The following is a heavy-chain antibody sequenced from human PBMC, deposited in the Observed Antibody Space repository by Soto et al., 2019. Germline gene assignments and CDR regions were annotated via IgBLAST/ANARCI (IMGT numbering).Heavy chain of an antibody. CDR2: IYYSGST. CDR3: AREGFRDCTNGVCSIFDY. V-gene: IGHV4-31*03. CDR1: GGSISSGGYY. D-gene: IGHD2-8*01. J-gene: IGHJ4*02. Sequence: SETLSLTCTVSGGSISSGGYYWSRIRQHPGKGLEWIGYIYYSGSTYYNPSLKSRVTISVDTSKNQFSLKLSSVTAADTALFYCAREGFRDCTNGVCSIFDYWGQGTLVTVSS.